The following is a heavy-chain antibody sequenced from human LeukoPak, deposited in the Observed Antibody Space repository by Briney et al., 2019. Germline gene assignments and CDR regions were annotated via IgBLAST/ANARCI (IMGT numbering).Heavy chain of an antibody. CDR1: GFTFTDIG. D-gene: IGHD4-11*01. CDR3: GKDHKPEGHSYFDH. CDR2: IASDGSKI. V-gene: IGHV3-30*02. Sequence: GGSLRLSCAASGFTFTDIGTHWVRQAPGEGLEWVAFIASDGSKINYTDSMKGRFTISRDNSKSTLYLQMNSLRPEETAVYYCGKDHKPEGHSYFDHWGQGALVTVSS. J-gene: IGHJ4*02.